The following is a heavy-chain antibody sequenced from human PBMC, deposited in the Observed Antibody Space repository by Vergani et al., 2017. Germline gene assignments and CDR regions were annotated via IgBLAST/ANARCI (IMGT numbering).Heavy chain of an antibody. CDR3: AKAVGTADRHHYFDY. D-gene: IGHD6-25*01. V-gene: IGHV3-53*01. CDR2: IYSGGST. Sequence: EVQLVESGGGLIQPGGSLRLSCAASGFTVSSNYMSWVRQAPGKGLEWVSVIYSGGSTYYADSVKGRFTISRDNSKNTLYLQMNSLRAEDPAVYYCAKAVGTADRHHYFDYWGQGTLVTVSS. J-gene: IGHJ4*02. CDR1: GFTVSSNY.